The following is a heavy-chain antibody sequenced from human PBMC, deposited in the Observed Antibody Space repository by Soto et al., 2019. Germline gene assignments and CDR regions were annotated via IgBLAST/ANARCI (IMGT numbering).Heavy chain of an antibody. D-gene: IGHD6-13*01. CDR1: GFTFSSYA. V-gene: IGHV3-30-3*01. CDR2: ISYDGSNK. Sequence: GGSLRLSCAASGFTFSSYAMHWVRQAPGKGLEWVAVISYDGSNKYYADSVKGRFTISRDNSKNTLYLQMNSLRAEDTAVYYCAREGIAAAGRGNWFDTWGQGTLVTVSS. J-gene: IGHJ5*02. CDR3: AREGIAAAGRGNWFDT.